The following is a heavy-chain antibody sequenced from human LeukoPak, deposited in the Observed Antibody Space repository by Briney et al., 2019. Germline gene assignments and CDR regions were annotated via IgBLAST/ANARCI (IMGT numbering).Heavy chain of an antibody. Sequence: GGSLRLSCAASGSTFSRYWMHWVRQAPGKGLVWVSRVKSDGSDTIYADSVKGRFTISRDNARNTLYLQMDSLRAEDTAVYYCTTGIGNYYYYWGQGTLVTVAS. CDR3: TTGIGNYYYY. CDR1: GSTFSRYW. V-gene: IGHV3-74*01. J-gene: IGHJ4*02. CDR2: VKSDGSDT. D-gene: IGHD3-10*01.